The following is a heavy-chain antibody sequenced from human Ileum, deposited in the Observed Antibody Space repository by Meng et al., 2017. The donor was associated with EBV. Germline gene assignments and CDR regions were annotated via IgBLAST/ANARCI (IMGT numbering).Heavy chain of an antibody. J-gene: IGHJ4*02. V-gene: IGHV1-69*01. CDR2: VTPVFTST. CDR3: ATDVGTVADH. D-gene: IGHD4-23*01. CDR1: GGNFKSFV. Sequence: QLHLCQSGADVKKPGSSVKISCMASGGNFKSFVFSWVRLAPGQGLEWMGGVTPVFTSTLYAKHFKDRVTITADESTNTAFMELKNLQSGDTAIYYCATDVGTVADHWGPGTLVTVSS.